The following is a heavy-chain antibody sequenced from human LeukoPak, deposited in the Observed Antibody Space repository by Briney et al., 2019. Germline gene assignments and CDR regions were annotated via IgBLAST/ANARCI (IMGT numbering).Heavy chain of an antibody. D-gene: IGHD4-11*01. V-gene: IGHV3-15*01. Sequence: GGSLRLSCAASGFTFSNAWMSWVRQAPGKGLEWVGRIKSKTDGGTTDYAAPVKGRFTISRDDSKNTLYLQMNNLKTEDTAVYYCTTEGDDYSNDWFDPWGQGTLVTVSS. J-gene: IGHJ5*02. CDR2: IKSKTDGGTT. CDR1: GFTFSNAW. CDR3: TTEGDDYSNDWFDP.